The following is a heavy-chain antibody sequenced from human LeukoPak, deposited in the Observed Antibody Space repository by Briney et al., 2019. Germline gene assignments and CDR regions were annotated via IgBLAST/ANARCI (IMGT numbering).Heavy chain of an antibody. V-gene: IGHV4-38-2*01. CDR1: GFTFSSYS. J-gene: IGHJ4*02. D-gene: IGHD2-2*01. CDR2: IYHSGST. CDR3: ASPGPLLGYCSSTSCPPFDY. Sequence: GSLRLSCAASGFTFSSYSMNWVRQAPGKGLEWIGSIYHSGSTYYNPSLKSRVTISVDTSKNQFSLKLSSVTAADTAVYYCASPGPLLGYCSSTSCPPFDYWGQGTLVTVSS.